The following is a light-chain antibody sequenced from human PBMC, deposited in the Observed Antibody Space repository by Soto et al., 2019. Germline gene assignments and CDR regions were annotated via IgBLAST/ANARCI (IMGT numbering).Light chain of an antibody. Sequence: DIQMTQSPSTLSASVGDRVTITCRASQSISSWLAWYQQKPGKAPKLLIYDASSLESGVPSRFSGSGSGTEFTLTISSLQPDDFATYYCQQYNSYSPITFGQGTRREI. CDR3: QQYNSYSPIT. CDR2: DAS. J-gene: IGKJ5*01. V-gene: IGKV1-5*01. CDR1: QSISSW.